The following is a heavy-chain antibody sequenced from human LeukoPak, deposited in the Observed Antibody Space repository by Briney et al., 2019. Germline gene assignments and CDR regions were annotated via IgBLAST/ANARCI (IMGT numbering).Heavy chain of an antibody. J-gene: IGHJ4*02. CDR1: GFTFTRYD. CDR2: ISNDGNNK. D-gene: IGHD3-22*01. Sequence: PGGSLRLSCAASGFTFTRYDMHWVRQAPGKGLEWVAVISNDGNNKDYGNSVKGRFTIARDNSKNTLYLQMNSLRVEDTAVYYCAKVTGDVHYYDSSGPDYWGQGTLVTVSS. CDR3: AKVTGDVHYYDSSGPDY. V-gene: IGHV3-30-3*01.